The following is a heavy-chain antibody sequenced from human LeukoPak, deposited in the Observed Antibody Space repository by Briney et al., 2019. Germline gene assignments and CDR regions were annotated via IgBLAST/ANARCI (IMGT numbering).Heavy chain of an antibody. J-gene: IGHJ5*02. V-gene: IGHV1-69*13. Sequence: SVKVSCKASGGTFSSYAISWVRQAPGQGLEWMGGIIPIFGTANYAQKFQGRVTITADESTSTAYMELSSLRSEDTAVYYCARDPLSYDSSGKDWFDPWGQGTLVTVSS. CDR3: ARDPLSYDSSGKDWFDP. CDR1: GGTFSSYA. CDR2: IIPIFGTA. D-gene: IGHD3-22*01.